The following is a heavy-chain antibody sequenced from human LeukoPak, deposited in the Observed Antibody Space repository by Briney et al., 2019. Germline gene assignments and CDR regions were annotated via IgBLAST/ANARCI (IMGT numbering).Heavy chain of an antibody. CDR2: INPNSGGT. CDR3: ARELAVAGSHDAFDI. CDR1: GYTFSGYY. V-gene: IGHV1-2*02. J-gene: IGHJ3*02. Sequence: ASVTVSCKASGYTFSGYYMHWVRQAPGQGLEWMGWINPNSGGTKYAQKFQGRVTMTRDTSISTAYMELSRLRSDDTAVYYCARELAVAGSHDAFDIWGQGTMVTVSS. D-gene: IGHD6-19*01.